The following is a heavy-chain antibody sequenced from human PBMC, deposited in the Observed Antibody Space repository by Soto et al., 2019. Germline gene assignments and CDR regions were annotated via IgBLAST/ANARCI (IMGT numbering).Heavy chain of an antibody. V-gene: IGHV3-21*01. CDR3: ARDRCSGGSCYYDWYFDL. D-gene: IGHD2-15*01. CDR1: GFTFSSYS. J-gene: IGHJ2*01. Sequence: EVQLVESGGGLVKPGGSLRLSCAASGFTFSSYSMNWVRQAPGKGLEWVSSISSSSSYIYYADSVKGRFTISRDNAKNSLYLQMNSLRAEDTAVYYCARDRCSGGSCYYDWYFDLWGRGTLVTVSS. CDR2: ISSSSSYI.